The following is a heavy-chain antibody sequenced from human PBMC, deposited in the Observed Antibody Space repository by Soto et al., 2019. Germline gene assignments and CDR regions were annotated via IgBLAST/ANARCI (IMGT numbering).Heavy chain of an antibody. CDR1: GFTFSSYS. J-gene: IGHJ4*02. CDR3: ARFPPGLDYYGGSGYPYFDY. D-gene: IGHD3-22*01. Sequence: GGSLRLSCAASGFTFSSYSMNWVRQAPGKGLEWVSSISGDSRYIYYSYSLKGRFTISRDNAKNSLYLQVNSLRAEDTAVYYCARFPPGLDYYGGSGYPYFDYWGQGALVTVSS. V-gene: IGHV3-21*01. CDR2: ISGDSRYI.